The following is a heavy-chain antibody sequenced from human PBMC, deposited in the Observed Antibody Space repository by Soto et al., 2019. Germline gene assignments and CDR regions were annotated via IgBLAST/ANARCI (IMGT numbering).Heavy chain of an antibody. V-gene: IGHV4-30-2*01. Sequence: CALCRGCVRSGGDAGSWIRQPPGKGLEWIGYIYHSGSTYYNPSLKSRVTISVDRSKNQFSLKLSSVTAADTAVYYCARARPNSGYYDSSGYYFDYWGQGTLVTVSS. CDR1: RGCVRSGGDA. J-gene: IGHJ4*02. D-gene: IGHD3-22*01. CDR2: IYHSGST. CDR3: ARARPNSGYYDSSGYYFDY.